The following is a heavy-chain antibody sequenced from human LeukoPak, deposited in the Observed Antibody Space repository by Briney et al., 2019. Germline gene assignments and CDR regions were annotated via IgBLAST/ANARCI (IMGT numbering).Heavy chain of an antibody. V-gene: IGHV3-7*01. CDR2: ISPDGSDK. Sequence: PGGSLRLSCVASGFTFSTYWMNWVRQAPGKGLERVGTISPDGSDKYYVDSVKGRFTISRDNAKTSLYLQINSLRADDTALYFCARGIVVVVGASVHFDYWGQGTLITVSS. CDR1: GFTFSTYW. D-gene: IGHD2-15*01. J-gene: IGHJ4*02. CDR3: ARGIVVVVGASVHFDY.